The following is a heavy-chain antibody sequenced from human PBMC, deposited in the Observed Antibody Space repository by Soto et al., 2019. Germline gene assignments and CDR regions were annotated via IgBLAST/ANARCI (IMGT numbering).Heavy chain of an antibody. Sequence: HPGGSLRLSCAASGLTFRSYAMSWVRQAPGKGLEWVSGIGGGGETTYYADSVKGRFTISRDNSENTVFLQMNSLRAEDTAVYYCAKAMTPVLRYFDYWGPGTLVTVS. V-gene: IGHV3-23*01. D-gene: IGHD3-22*01. CDR1: GLTFRSYA. J-gene: IGHJ4*01. CDR2: IGGGGETT. CDR3: AKAMTPVLRYFDY.